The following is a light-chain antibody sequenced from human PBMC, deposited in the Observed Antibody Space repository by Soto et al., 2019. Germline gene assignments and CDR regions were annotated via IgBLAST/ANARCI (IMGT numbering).Light chain of an antibody. CDR3: QQYDNFLS. CDR1: QSISTW. Sequence: DIQMTQSPSTLSASVGDRAIITCRASQSISTWVAWYQQKPGKAPKPLISKASSLESGVPSRFSGSGSGTEFTLTISSLQPDDFATYYCQQYDNFLSFGGGTKVDIK. V-gene: IGKV1-5*03. J-gene: IGKJ4*01. CDR2: KAS.